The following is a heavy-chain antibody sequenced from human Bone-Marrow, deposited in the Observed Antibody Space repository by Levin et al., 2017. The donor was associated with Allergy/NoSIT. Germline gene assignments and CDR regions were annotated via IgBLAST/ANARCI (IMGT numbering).Heavy chain of an antibody. J-gene: IGHJ6*02. V-gene: IGHV1-69*13. CDR2: IIPIFGTA. Sequence: ASVKVSCKASGGTFSSYAISWVRQAPGQGLEWMGGIIPIFGTANYAQKFQGRVTITADESTSTAYMELSSLRSEDTAVYYCAIQMATITFIYYYYGMDVWGQGTTVTVSS. CDR1: GGTFSSYA. CDR3: AIQMATITFIYYYYGMDV. D-gene: IGHD5-24*01.